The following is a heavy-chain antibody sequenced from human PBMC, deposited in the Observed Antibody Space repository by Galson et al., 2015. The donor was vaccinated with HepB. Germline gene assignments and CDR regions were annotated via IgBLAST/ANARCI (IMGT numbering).Heavy chain of an antibody. CDR2: ISGSGGST. Sequence: SLRLSCAASGFTFSSYAMSWARQAPGKGLEWVSAISGSGGSTYYADSVKGRFTISRDNSKNTLYLQMNSLRAEDTAVYYCATPGIAAAGTGPNFDYWGQGTLVTVSS. CDR3: ATPGIAAAGTGPNFDY. V-gene: IGHV3-23*01. CDR1: GFTFSSYA. D-gene: IGHD6-13*01. J-gene: IGHJ4*02.